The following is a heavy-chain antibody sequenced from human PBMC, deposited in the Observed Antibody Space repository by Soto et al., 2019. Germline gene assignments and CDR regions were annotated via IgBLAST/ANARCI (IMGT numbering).Heavy chain of an antibody. CDR3: ARAAKRYFGS. CDR2: IVPILGPA. J-gene: IGHJ4*02. CDR1: GGTFNTFA. V-gene: IGHV1-69*06. Sequence: QVQLVQSGAEVKKPGSSVNVSCKASGGTFNTFAISWVRQAPGQGLEYLGGIVPILGPAFYAQRFQGRVTITADKSTNTAYLELTSLSSEDTAVYYCARAAKRYFGSWGQGTQVTVSS.